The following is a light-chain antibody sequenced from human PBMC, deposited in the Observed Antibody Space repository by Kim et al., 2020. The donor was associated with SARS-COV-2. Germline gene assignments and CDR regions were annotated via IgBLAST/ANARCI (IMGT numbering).Light chain of an antibody. CDR1: SSTGLHFTY. V-gene: IGLV2-8*01. CDR3: SSFALSNIV. CDR2: EVN. Sequence: PGQSSTISCTRTSSTGLHFTYAYWHQIHPGPAPSLIIHEVNKRPSGVPDRSAGAKSGNTASLTVSGLQAEDEADYYGSSFALSNIVFGGGTQLTVL. J-gene: IGLJ3*02.